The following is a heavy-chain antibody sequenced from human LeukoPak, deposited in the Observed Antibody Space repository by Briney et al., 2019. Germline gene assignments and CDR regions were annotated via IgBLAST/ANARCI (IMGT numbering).Heavy chain of an antibody. CDR3: ARAGKGYLQLDY. CDR1: GGFISTYY. D-gene: IGHD5-24*01. J-gene: IGHJ4*02. Sequence: SETLSLTCTVSGGFISTYYWSWIRQPPGKGLEWIGYIHYSGNTNSNPSLKSRVTISVDTSKNQFSLNLSSVIPADTAVYYCARAGKGYLQLDYWGQGALVTVSS. CDR2: IHYSGNT. V-gene: IGHV4-59*01.